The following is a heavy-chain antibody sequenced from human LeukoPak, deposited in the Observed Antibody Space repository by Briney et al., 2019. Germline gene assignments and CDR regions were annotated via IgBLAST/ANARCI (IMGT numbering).Heavy chain of an antibody. Sequence: SVKVSCKASGGTFSSYAISWVRQAPGQGLEWMGGIIPIFGTANYAQKFQGRVTITADESTSTAYMELSSLRSEDTAVYYCARGRDSGYEELEYWGQGTLVTVSS. CDR3: ARGRDSGYEELEY. D-gene: IGHD5-12*01. CDR1: GGTFSSYA. V-gene: IGHV1-69*13. J-gene: IGHJ4*02. CDR2: IIPIFGTA.